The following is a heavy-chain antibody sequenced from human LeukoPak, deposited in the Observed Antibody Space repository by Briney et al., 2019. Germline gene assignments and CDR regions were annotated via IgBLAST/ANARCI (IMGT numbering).Heavy chain of an antibody. CDR3: ARQTTVTTTFDY. CDR2: ISSSGSTM. Sequence: GGSLRLSCAASGFTFSSYSMNWVRQAPGKGLEWVSYISSSGSTMYYADSVKGRFTISRDNAKNSLYLQMNSLRAEDTAVYYCARQTTVTTTFDYWGQGTPVTVSS. D-gene: IGHD4-17*01. J-gene: IGHJ4*02. CDR1: GFTFSSYS. V-gene: IGHV3-48*04.